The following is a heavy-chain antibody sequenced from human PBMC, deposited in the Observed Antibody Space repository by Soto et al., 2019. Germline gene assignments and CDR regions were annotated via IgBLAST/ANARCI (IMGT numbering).Heavy chain of an antibody. CDR2: ISGSGGST. J-gene: IGHJ4*02. V-gene: IGHV3-23*01. CDR1: GFTFSSYA. CDR3: AKALVVVQVTLSSSSSYRSPSLTDY. Sequence: GESLKISCAASGFTFSSYAMSWVRQAPGKGLEWVSAISGSGGSTYYADSVKGRFTISRDNSKNTLYLQMNSLRAEDTAVYYCAKALVVVQVTLSSSSSYRSPSLTDYWGQGTLVTVSS. D-gene: IGHD6-13*01.